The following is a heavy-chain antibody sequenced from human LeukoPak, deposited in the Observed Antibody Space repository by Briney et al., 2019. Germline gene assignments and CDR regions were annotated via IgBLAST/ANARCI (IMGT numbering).Heavy chain of an antibody. J-gene: IGHJ4*02. V-gene: IGHV4-34*01. CDR2: INHSGST. Sequence: SETLSLTCAVYGGSFSGYYWSWIRQPPGKGLEWIGEINHSGSTNYNPSLKSRVTISVDTSKNQFSLKLSSVTAADMAVYYCARGRKREYYYDSSGTVDYWGQGTLVTVSS. D-gene: IGHD3-22*01. CDR3: ARGRKREYYYDSSGTVDY. CDR1: GGSFSGYY.